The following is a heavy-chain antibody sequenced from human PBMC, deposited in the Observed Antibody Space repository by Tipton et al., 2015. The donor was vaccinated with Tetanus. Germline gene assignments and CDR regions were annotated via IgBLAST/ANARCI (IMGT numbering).Heavy chain of an antibody. V-gene: IGHV6-1*01. D-gene: IGHD2-8*01. J-gene: IGHJ3*02. CDR3: ARGDVSFDI. CDR2: TYYKSRWST. CDR1: GDSVSSNSAV. Sequence: QLVQSGPEVKPSQTLSLTCAISGDSVSSNSAVWNWIRQSPSRGLEWLGRTYYKSRWSTNYAVSVKSRITINSGTSKNQFSLQLTSMTPEDAAVYYCARGDVSFDIWGHGTMVTVSS.